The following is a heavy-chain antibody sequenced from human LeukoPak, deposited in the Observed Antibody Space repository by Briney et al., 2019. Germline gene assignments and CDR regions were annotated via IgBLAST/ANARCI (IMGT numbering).Heavy chain of an antibody. CDR3: ASQSYSGSRDWFDP. J-gene: IGHJ5*02. D-gene: IGHD1-26*01. Sequence: SETLSLTCTVSGGSISSSSYYWGWIRQPPGKGLEWIGSIYYSGSTYYNPSLKSRVTISVDTSKNQFSLKLSSVTAADTAVYYCASQSYSGSRDWFDPWGQGTLVTVSS. V-gene: IGHV4-39*01. CDR2: IYYSGST. CDR1: GGSISSSSYY.